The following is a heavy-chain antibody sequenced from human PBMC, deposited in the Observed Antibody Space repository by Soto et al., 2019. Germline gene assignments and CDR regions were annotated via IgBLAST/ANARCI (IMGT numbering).Heavy chain of an antibody. V-gene: IGHV1-8*01. CDR2: MNPNSGNT. CDR3: ARLLHSCYSYFYDGIDV. CDR1: GYTFTSYD. Sequence: ASLKVSCKASGYTFTSYDINWVRQATGQGLEWMGWMNPNSGNTGYAQKFLSRVTMTRNTSISIAYMELSSLRSEDTSVYYCARLLHSCYSYFYDGIDVWGQGTTVTVSS. J-gene: IGHJ6*02. D-gene: IGHD5-18*01.